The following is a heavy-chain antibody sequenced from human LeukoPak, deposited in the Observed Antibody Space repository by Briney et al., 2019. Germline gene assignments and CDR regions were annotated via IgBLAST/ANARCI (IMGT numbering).Heavy chain of an antibody. V-gene: IGHV1-46*01. D-gene: IGHD6-13*01. CDR2: INPSGGST. CDR1: GYTFTSYY. CDR3: ARGTIAAAGTDYYYYGMDV. J-gene: IGHJ6*02. Sequence: ASVKVSCKASGYTFTSYYMHWVRQAPGQGLEWMGIINPSGGSTSYAQKFQGRVTMTRDTSTSTVYMELSSLRSEDTAVYYCARGTIAAAGTDYYYYGMDVWGQGTTVTVSS.